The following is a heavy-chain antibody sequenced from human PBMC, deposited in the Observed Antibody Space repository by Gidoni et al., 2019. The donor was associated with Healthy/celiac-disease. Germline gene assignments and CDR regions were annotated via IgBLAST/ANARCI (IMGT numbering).Heavy chain of an antibody. CDR3: ARNRVAGAYWYLDL. CDR1: GGSISSGSYY. V-gene: IGHV4-61*02. CDR2: IYTSGST. Sequence: QVQLQESGPGLVKPSQTLSLTCTVSGGSISSGSYYWSWIRQPAGKGLEWIGRIYTSGSTNYNPSLKSRVTISVDTSKNQFSLKLSSVTAADTAVYYCARNRVAGAYWYLDLWGRGTLVTVSS. J-gene: IGHJ2*01. D-gene: IGHD6-19*01.